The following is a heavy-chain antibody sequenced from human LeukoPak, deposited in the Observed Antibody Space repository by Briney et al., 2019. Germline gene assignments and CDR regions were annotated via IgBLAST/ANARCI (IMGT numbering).Heavy chain of an antibody. CDR1: GASISGYY. D-gene: IGHD6-19*01. Sequence: PSETLSLTCTVSGASISGYYWNWIRQPPGKGLEWIGYIYYSGSTSYNPSLKSRVTISEDTTKKQFSLKLNSLTAADTAVYYCARGDSSGWFYFDYWGQGTLVAVSS. V-gene: IGHV4-59*01. J-gene: IGHJ4*02. CDR3: ARGDSSGWFYFDY. CDR2: IYYSGST.